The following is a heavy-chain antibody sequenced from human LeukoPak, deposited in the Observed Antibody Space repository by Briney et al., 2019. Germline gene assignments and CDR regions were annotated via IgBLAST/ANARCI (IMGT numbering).Heavy chain of an antibody. J-gene: IGHJ3*02. CDR2: IYTSGRT. CDR1: GGSISSYY. D-gene: IGHD3-3*01. V-gene: IGHV4-4*07. Sequence: SETLSLTCTVSGGSISSYYWSWIRQPAGKGLEWIGRIYTSGRTNYNPSLKSRVTMSVDTSKNQFSLKLSSVTAADTAVYYCARGFTIFGVVIIGEAFDIWGQGTMVTVSS. CDR3: ARGFTIFGVVIIGEAFDI.